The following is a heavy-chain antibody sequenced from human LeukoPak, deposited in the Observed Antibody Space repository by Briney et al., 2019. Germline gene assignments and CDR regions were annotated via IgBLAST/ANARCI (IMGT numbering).Heavy chain of an antibody. CDR1: SGSISSGDYY. J-gene: IGHJ4*02. V-gene: IGHV4-30-4*01. CDR2: IYYSGST. D-gene: IGHD4-17*01. Sequence: SETLSLTCTVSSGSISSGDYYSRWIRHPPGKGLEWIGYIYYSGSTYYNPSLKSRVTISVDTSKNQFSLKLSSVTAADTAVYYCARALRDYGDYLLDYWGQGTLVTVSS. CDR3: ARALRDYGDYLLDY.